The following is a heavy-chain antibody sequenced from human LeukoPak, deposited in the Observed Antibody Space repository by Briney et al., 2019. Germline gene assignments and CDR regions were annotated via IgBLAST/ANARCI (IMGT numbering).Heavy chain of an antibody. Sequence: GGSLRLSCAASGFTFSAYGIHWVRQAPGKGLEWVAGNNQYNVESVKGRFTISRDSSKNTVYLQTNSLAVEDTAVYYCARDPPRVRNSWGDGFDVWGQGTTVTVSS. CDR2: NNQ. CDR3: ARDPPRVRNSWGDGFDV. D-gene: IGHD4-23*01. V-gene: IGHV3-33*08. CDR1: GFTFSAYG. J-gene: IGHJ6*02.